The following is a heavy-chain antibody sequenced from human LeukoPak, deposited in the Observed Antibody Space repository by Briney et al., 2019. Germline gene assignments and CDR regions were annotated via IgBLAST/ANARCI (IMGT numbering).Heavy chain of an antibody. V-gene: IGHV3-30-3*01. D-gene: IGHD6-19*01. CDR3: ARNGYSSRWALDY. CDR2: ISFDGGNK. Sequence: PGKSLRLSCAISGFIFTNYAVHWVRQAPGKGLDWVAVISFDGGNKFYADSVKGRFTISRDNSKNTLYLHMNSLKSEDTAVYYCARNGYSSRWALDYWGQGTLVTVSS. J-gene: IGHJ4*02. CDR1: GFIFTNYA.